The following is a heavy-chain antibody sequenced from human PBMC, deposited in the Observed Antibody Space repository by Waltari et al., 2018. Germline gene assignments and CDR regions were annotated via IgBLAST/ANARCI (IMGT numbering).Heavy chain of an antibody. V-gene: IGHV4-30-2*01. CDR2: IFHSGST. CDR3: ARESGYCSSTSCYPDAFDI. J-gene: IGHJ3*02. Sequence: QLQLQESGSGLVKPSQTLSLTCAVSGGSISSGGYSWSCIRKPPGTGLEWIGYIFHSGSTYYNPSRKSRVTISVDRSKNQFSLKLSSVTAADTAVYYCARESGYCSSTSCYPDAFDIWGQGTMVTVSS. CDR1: GGSISSGGYS. D-gene: IGHD2-2*01.